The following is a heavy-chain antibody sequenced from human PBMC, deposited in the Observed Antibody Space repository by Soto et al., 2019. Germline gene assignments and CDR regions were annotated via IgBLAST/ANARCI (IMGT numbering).Heavy chain of an antibody. J-gene: IGHJ5*02. D-gene: IGHD1-1*01. Sequence: QVQLVQSGAEVKKPGASVKVSCKASGYTFTSYVISWVRQAPVQGLEWVGWISGYDGKKDYAQKFQGRVTVTTDTSTSTGYMDPRSLRSDDTAVYYCARHNSQWPNWFDPWGQGTLVTVSS. CDR1: GYTFTSYV. V-gene: IGHV1-18*01. CDR2: ISGYDGKK. CDR3: ARHNSQWPNWFDP.